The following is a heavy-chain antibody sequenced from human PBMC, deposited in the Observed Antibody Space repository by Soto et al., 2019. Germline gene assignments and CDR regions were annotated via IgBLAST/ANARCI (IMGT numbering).Heavy chain of an antibody. V-gene: IGHV3-23*01. Sequence: GGSLRLSCAASGLTFSSSSMSWVRQVPGEGPEWVSAIDGSSVSFYYADSVKGRFIISRDNSKNTLYLQMNSLRAEDSAVYYCAKGARSASFDPWGQGTLVTVSS. CDR3: AKGARSASFDP. CDR2: IDGSSVSF. D-gene: IGHD2-15*01. CDR1: GLTFSSSS. J-gene: IGHJ5*02.